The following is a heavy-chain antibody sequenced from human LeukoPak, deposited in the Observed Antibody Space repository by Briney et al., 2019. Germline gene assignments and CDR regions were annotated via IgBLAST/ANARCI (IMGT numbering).Heavy chain of an antibody. J-gene: IGHJ4*02. CDR1: GFTFSSYT. D-gene: IGHD1-1*01. CDR3: ARHNYYQFDY. Sequence: GGSLRLSCAASGFTFSSYTMNWVRQAPGKGLEWVSSIISSGAYIYYADSVKGRFTISRDNAKNSVYLQLNSLRPEDTAVYFCARHNYYQFDYWGQGTLVTASS. CDR2: IISSGAYI. V-gene: IGHV3-21*01.